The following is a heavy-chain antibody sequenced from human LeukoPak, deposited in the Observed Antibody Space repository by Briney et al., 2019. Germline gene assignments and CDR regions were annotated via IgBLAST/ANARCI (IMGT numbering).Heavy chain of an antibody. D-gene: IGHD2-2*01. CDR3: SRGYCSTITCPDFYGMDV. Sequence: PGGSLRLSRAASGFIFSDYYMDWVRQAPGKGLEWVGRSRNKVNGYTTEYAASVKDRFTILRDDSRNSVYLQMNSLKSEDSAIYYCSRGYCSTITCPDFYGMDVWGQGTTVSVS. CDR1: GFIFSDYY. V-gene: IGHV3-72*01. J-gene: IGHJ6*02. CDR2: SRNKVNGYTT.